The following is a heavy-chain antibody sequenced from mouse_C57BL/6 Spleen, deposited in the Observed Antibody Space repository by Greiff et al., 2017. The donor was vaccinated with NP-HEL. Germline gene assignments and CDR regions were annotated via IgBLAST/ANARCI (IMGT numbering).Heavy chain of an antibody. D-gene: IGHD2-4*01. J-gene: IGHJ3*01. CDR2: INPSCGTT. Sequence: EVKLQESGPELVQPGASVKISCKASGYSFTDYNMNWVKQSNGKSLEWIGVINPSCGTTSYNQKFKGQATLTVDQSSSTAYMHHNSRTSEDSAVYYCSRSRAYDYDGFAYWGQGTLVTVSS. V-gene: IGHV1-39*01. CDR3: SRSRAYDYDGFAY. CDR1: GYSFTDYN.